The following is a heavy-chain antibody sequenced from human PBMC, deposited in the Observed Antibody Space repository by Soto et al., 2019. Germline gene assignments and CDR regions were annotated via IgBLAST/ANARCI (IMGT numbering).Heavy chain of an antibody. CDR2: IYPGDSDT. D-gene: IGHD2-15*01. Sequence: PGESLKISCKGSGYSVTSYWIGWVRQMPGKGLEWMGIIYPGDSDTRYSPSFQGQVTISADKSISTAYLQWSSLKASDTAMYYCATRPCSGGSCYSSYYGMDVWGQGTTVTVSS. CDR1: GYSVTSYW. V-gene: IGHV5-51*01. J-gene: IGHJ6*02. CDR3: ATRPCSGGSCYSSYYGMDV.